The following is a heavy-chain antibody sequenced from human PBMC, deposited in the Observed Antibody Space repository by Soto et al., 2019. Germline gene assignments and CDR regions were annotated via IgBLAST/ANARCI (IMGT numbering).Heavy chain of an antibody. J-gene: IGHJ6*03. CDR2: IYYSGST. CDR1: GGSISSSSYY. D-gene: IGHD3-10*01. Sequence: QLQLQESGPGLVKPSETLSLTCTVSGGSISSSSYYWGWIRQPPGKGLEWIGSIYYSGSTYYNPSLKSRVTISVDTSKNQFSLKLSSVTAADTAVYYCANYGSGSDPLYNYYYYMDVWGKGTTVTVSS. CDR3: ANYGSGSDPLYNYYYYMDV. V-gene: IGHV4-39*01.